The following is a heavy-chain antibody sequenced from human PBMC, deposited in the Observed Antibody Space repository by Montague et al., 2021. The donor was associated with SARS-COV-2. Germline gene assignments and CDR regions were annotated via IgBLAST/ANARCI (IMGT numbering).Heavy chain of an antibody. Sequence: SETLSLTCTVSGGSISSDSFYWGWLRQPPGKGLEWIGLIYHSGGTYNGPSLKRRFSISVDSSKNQFSLKVTSVTAADTAVYYCARRPGTFGAAFDIWGLGTMVTVSS. J-gene: IGHJ3*02. CDR3: ARRPGTFGAAFDI. CDR1: GGSISSDSFY. CDR2: IYHSGGT. D-gene: IGHD3-10*01. V-gene: IGHV4-39*01.